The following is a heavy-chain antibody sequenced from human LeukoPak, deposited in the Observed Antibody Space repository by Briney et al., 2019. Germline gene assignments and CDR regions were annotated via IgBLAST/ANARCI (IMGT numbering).Heavy chain of an antibody. CDR2: INHSGST. J-gene: IGHJ4*02. D-gene: IGHD1-26*01. Sequence: PSETLSLTCAVYGGSFSGYYWSWIRQPPGKGLEWIGEINHSGSTNYNPSLKSRVTTSVDTSKNQFSLKLSSVTAADTAVYYCARYIVGAVDYWGQGTLVTVSS. CDR3: ARYIVGAVDY. V-gene: IGHV4-34*01. CDR1: GGSFSGYY.